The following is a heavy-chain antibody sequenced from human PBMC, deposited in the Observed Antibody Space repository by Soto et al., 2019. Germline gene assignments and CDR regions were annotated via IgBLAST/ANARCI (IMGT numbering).Heavy chain of an antibody. D-gene: IGHD2-15*01. CDR1: GRTIPHQG. V-gene: IGHV1-69*13. J-gene: IGHJ5*02. Sequence: GGPVKFSPKASGRTIPHQGSSRGGQGPGEGLEWMGGIIPIFGTANYAQKFQGRVTITADESTSTAYMELSSLRSEDTAVYYCARDLTGDYSGRDWFDPWGQGTLVTVSS. CDR2: IIPIFGTA. CDR3: ARDLTGDYSGRDWFDP.